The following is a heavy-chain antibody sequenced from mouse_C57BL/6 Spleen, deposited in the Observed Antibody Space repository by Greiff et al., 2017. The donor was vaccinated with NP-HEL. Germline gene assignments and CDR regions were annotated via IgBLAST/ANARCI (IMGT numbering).Heavy chain of an antibody. J-gene: IGHJ2*01. Sequence: QVQLQQPGAELVKPGASVKLSCKASGYTFTSYWMQWVKQRPGQGLEWIGEIDPSDSYTNYNQKFKGKATLTVDTSSSTAYMQLSSLTSEDSAVYYWARSRSSPYCFDDWGQGTTLTVSS. CDR3: ARSRSSPYCFDD. CDR2: IDPSDSYT. V-gene: IGHV1-50*01. CDR1: GYTFTSYW. D-gene: IGHD1-1*01.